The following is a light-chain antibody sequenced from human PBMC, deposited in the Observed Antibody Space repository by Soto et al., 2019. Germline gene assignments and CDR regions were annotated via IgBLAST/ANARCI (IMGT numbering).Light chain of an antibody. J-gene: IGLJ3*02. V-gene: IGLV1-40*01. CDR3: QSYDSSLSGPRV. CDR1: SSNIGAGYD. CDR2: GNS. Sequence: QSVLTQPPSVSGAPGQRVTISCTGSSSNIGAGYDVHWYQQLPGTAPKLLIYGNSNRPSGVPDRFSGSKSGTSASLAFTGLQAEDEADYYCQSYDSSLSGPRVFGGGTELTVL.